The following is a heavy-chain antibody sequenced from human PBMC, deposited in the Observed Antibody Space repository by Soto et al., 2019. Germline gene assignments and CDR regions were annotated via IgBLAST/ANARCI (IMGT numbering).Heavy chain of an antibody. V-gene: IGHV1-18*01. Sequence: QVQLVQSGAEVKKPGASVKVSCKASGYTFTSYGISWVRQAPGQGLEWMGWISAYNGNTNYAQKLQGRVTMTTDTSTSTAYMELRRLRSDDTAVYYCARAPYYYGSGSYYNGPNYYYYYMDVWGKGTTVTVSS. CDR1: GYTFTSYG. D-gene: IGHD3-10*01. CDR2: ISAYNGNT. J-gene: IGHJ6*03. CDR3: ARAPYYYGSGSYYNGPNYYYYYMDV.